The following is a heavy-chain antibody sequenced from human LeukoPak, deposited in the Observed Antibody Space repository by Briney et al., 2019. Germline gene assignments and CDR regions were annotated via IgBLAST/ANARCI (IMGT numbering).Heavy chain of an antibody. V-gene: IGHV3-53*01. Sequence: GGSLRLSCAASGFTVSSAYVSWVRQAPGKGLEWLSVIYSGGNTYYADSVKGRFTISGDNPKNTVYLQMNSLRAEDTAMYYCARNRGDPSYFDYWGQGILVTVSS. CDR2: IYSGGNT. CDR3: ARNRGDPSYFDY. J-gene: IGHJ4*02. D-gene: IGHD4-17*01. CDR1: GFTVSSAY.